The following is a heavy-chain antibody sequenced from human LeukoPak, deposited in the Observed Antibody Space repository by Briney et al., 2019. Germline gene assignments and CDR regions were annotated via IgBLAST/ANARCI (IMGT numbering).Heavy chain of an antibody. CDR2: ISPSGGST. V-gene: IGHV1-46*01. J-gene: IGHJ4*02. CDR3: ARGARKGDDYGGFFDY. Sequence: GASVKVSCKAFGYTFTSNYMHWVRQAPGQGPEWMGVISPSGGSTTYAQKFQGRVTLTRDMSTSTDYLELSSVRSEDTAVYYCARGARKGDDYGGFFDYWGQGTLVTVSS. CDR1: GYTFTSNY. D-gene: IGHD4-23*01.